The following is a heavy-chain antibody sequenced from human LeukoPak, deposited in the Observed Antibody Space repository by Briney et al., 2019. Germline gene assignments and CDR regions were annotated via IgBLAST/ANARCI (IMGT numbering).Heavy chain of an antibody. V-gene: IGHV4-34*01. CDR3: AREETGSGGSLDY. CDR2: INHSGST. CDR1: GGSFSGYY. Sequence: SETLSLTCAVYGGSFSGYYWSWIRQPPGKGLEWIGEINHSGSTNYNPSLKSRVTISVDTSKNQFSLKLGSVTAADTAVYYCAREETGSGGSLDYWGQGTLVTVSS. J-gene: IGHJ4*02. D-gene: IGHD6-19*01.